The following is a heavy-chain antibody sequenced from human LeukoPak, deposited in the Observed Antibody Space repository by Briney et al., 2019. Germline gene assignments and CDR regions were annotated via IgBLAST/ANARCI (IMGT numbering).Heavy chain of an antibody. J-gene: IGHJ4*02. V-gene: IGHV5-51*01. CDR2: IYPGDSDT. CDR3: ARHPDYGDYASFIDS. Sequence: GESLKLSCKGSGYSFTSYWIGWVRQMPGKGLEWMGIIYPGDSDTSNSPSFQGQVTISADKSISTAYLQWSSLKASDTAMYYCARHPDYGDYASFIDSWGQGTLVTVSS. CDR1: GYSFTSYW. D-gene: IGHD4-17*01.